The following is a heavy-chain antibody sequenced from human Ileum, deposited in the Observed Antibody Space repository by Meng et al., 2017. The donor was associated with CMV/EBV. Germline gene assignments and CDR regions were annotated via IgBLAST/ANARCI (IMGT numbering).Heavy chain of an antibody. V-gene: IGHV3-74*01. CDR3: ARGEVAMGGNEDY. CDR2: INTNGIIT. D-gene: IGHD6-19*01. CDR1: GFTFNIYW. J-gene: IGHJ4*02. Sequence: AASGFTFNIYWMHWVRQAPGKGLVWVSRINTNGIITNYADSVKGRFSISRDNAENTLYLQMNSLRVEDTDVYYCARGEVAMGGNEDYWGQGTLVTVSS.